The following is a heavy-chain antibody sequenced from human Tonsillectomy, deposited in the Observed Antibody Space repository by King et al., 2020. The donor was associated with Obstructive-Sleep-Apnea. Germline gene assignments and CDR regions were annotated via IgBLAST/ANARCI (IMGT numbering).Heavy chain of an antibody. CDR2: IYLDDDK. Sequence: TLKESGPTLVKPTQTLTLTCTFSGFSLSTSGVGVGWIRQPPGKALEWLAPIYLDDDKRYSPSLKSRLTITKDTSKNQVVLTMTNMDPVDTATYYCAHTGVDVSRGYWGQGTLVTVSS. J-gene: IGHJ4*02. V-gene: IGHV2-5*02. CDR3: AHTGVDVSRGY. CDR1: GFSLSTSGVG. D-gene: IGHD7-27*01.